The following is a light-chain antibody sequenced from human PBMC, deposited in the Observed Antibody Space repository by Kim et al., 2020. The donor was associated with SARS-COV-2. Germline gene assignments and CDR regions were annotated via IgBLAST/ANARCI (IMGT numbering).Light chain of an antibody. V-gene: IGKV3-15*01. CDR3: HQYNKWPHT. CDR1: DSVNTF. Sequence: SAFPGESAPLSCRATDSVNTFLASYAQNPGQAPRLPTSEASPRAPGTSARFSGSGSGTEFTLTISSLQSEDFALYCCHQYNKWPHTFGQGTKLEI. CDR2: EAS. J-gene: IGKJ2*01.